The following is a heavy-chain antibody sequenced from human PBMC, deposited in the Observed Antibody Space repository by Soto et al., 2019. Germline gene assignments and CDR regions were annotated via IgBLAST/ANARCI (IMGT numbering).Heavy chain of an antibody. Sequence: GGSLRLSCAASGFTFSSYGMHWVRQAPGKGLEWVAVISYDGSNKYYADSVKGRFTISRDNSKNTLYLQMNSLRAEDTAVYYCAKDWGYGYDAFDIWGQGTMVTVSS. V-gene: IGHV3-30*18. CDR2: ISYDGSNK. D-gene: IGHD5-12*01. CDR3: AKDWGYGYDAFDI. CDR1: GFTFSSYG. J-gene: IGHJ3*02.